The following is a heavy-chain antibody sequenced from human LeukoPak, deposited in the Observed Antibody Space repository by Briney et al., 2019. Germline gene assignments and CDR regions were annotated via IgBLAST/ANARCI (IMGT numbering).Heavy chain of an antibody. CDR3: AREVAPLYFHYGMDV. V-gene: IGHV3-23*01. Sequence: ETLSLTCTVSGGSISSYYWSWVRQAPGKGLEWVSTISGSGSSKYYADSVKGRFTISRDNSKNTLYLQMNSLRAEDTAVYYCAREVAPLYFHYGMDVWGEGTTVTVSS. J-gene: IGHJ6*01. D-gene: IGHD1-26*01. CDR2: ISGSGSSK. CDR1: GGSISSYY.